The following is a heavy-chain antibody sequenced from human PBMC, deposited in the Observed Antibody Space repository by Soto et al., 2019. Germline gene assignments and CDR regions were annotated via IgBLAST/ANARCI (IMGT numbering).Heavy chain of an antibody. Sequence: ASVKVSCKASGYSFSNSGFSWMRQAPGQGLEWMGWISTYNGNTNYAQKFQGRLSMTRDTSTTTAFMELTTLRSDDTAVYYCARDEYNNGRNGINPWGQGTRVTVSS. CDR1: GYSFSNSG. CDR3: ARDEYNNGRNGINP. J-gene: IGHJ5*02. D-gene: IGHD2-8*01. CDR2: ISTYNGNT. V-gene: IGHV1-18*01.